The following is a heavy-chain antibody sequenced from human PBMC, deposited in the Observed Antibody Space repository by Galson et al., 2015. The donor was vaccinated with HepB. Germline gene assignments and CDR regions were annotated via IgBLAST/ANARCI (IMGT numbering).Heavy chain of an antibody. CDR2: IYWDDDE. CDR1: GFSLSTSGVG. Sequence: PALVKPTQTLTLTCTFSGFSLSTSGVGVGWIRQPPGRALEWLAVIYWDDDERYSPSLKSRLTLTKDTSENQVVLTMTNMDPVDTATYYCAHRETSTYAFDIWGQGTMVTVSS. V-gene: IGHV2-5*02. CDR3: AHRETSTYAFDI. J-gene: IGHJ3*02. D-gene: IGHD5/OR15-5a*01.